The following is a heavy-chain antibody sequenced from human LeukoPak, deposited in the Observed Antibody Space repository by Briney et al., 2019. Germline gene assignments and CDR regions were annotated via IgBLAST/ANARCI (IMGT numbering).Heavy chain of an antibody. J-gene: IGHJ4*02. CDR1: GFTFTTYW. D-gene: IGHD3-22*01. Sequence: GESLKISCKGSGFTFTTYWIGWVRQMSGKGLEWMGVIYPGDSDTRYSPSFQGQVTISADKSISTAYLQWSSLKASDTAMYYCARQKLYYYDSSGSLAPFDYWGQGTLVTVSS. V-gene: IGHV5-51*01. CDR2: IYPGDSDT. CDR3: ARQKLYYYDSSGSLAPFDY.